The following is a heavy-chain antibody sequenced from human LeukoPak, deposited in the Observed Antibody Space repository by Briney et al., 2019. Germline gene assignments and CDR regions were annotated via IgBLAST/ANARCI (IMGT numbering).Heavy chain of an antibody. CDR1: GFTFSGSA. J-gene: IGHJ3*02. Sequence: GGSLKLSCAASGFTFSGSAMHWVRQASGKGLEWVGRIRSKANSYATAYAASVKGRFTISRDDSKNTAYLQMNSLKTEDTAVYYCTRPQTQYYGSGRGDAFDIWGQGTMVTVSS. CDR2: IRSKANSYAT. V-gene: IGHV3-73*01. CDR3: TRPQTQYYGSGRGDAFDI. D-gene: IGHD3-10*01.